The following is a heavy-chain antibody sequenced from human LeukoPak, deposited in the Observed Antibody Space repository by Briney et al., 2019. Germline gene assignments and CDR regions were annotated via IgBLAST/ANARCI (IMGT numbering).Heavy chain of an antibody. J-gene: IGHJ4*02. CDR3: ARVGAAAGIHY. Sequence: GASVKVFCKAAGYTFTSYDINWVRQATGQGLEWMGWMNPNSGNTGYAQKFQGRVTMTRNTSISTAYMELSSLRSEDTAVYYCARVGAAAGIHYWGQGTLVTVSS. V-gene: IGHV1-8*01. CDR1: GYTFTSYD. D-gene: IGHD6-13*01. CDR2: MNPNSGNT.